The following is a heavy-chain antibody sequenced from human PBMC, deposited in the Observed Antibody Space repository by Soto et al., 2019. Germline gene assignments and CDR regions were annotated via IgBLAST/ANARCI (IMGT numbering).Heavy chain of an antibody. D-gene: IGHD1-1*01. CDR3: AKDSGPGYEFDY. Sequence: EVQLLESGGGLVRPGGSLRLSCAASGFTFSSYAMSWVRQAPGKGLEWVSAISGSGGSTYYADSVKGRFTISRDNSKNTLYLQMNSLRAEDTAVYYCAKDSGPGYEFDYWGQGTLVTVSS. CDR2: ISGSGGST. J-gene: IGHJ4*02. V-gene: IGHV3-23*01. CDR1: GFTFSSYA.